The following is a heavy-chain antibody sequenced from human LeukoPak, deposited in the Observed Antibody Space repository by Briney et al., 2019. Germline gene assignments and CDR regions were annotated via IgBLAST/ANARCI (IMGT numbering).Heavy chain of an antibody. Sequence: SETLSLTCTVSGGSISSGSYYWSWIRQPAGKGLEWIGHIFTSGSTNYNPSLKSRVTILVDTSKNQFSLRLTSVTAADTALYYCARAPAGPPYYYMDVWGKGTTVTVSS. CDR1: GGSISSGSYY. CDR2: IFTSGST. CDR3: ARAPAGPPYYYMDV. J-gene: IGHJ6*03. V-gene: IGHV4-61*09.